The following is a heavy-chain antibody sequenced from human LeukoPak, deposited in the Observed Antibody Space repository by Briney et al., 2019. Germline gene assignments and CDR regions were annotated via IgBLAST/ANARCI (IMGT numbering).Heavy chain of an antibody. V-gene: IGHV3-23*01. J-gene: IGHJ4*02. CDR2: ISGSGSST. CDR1: GFTFSSYA. D-gene: IGHD6-6*01. Sequence: GGSLRLSCAASGFTFSSYAMSWVRQAPGKGLEWVSAISGSGSSTYYADSVKGRFTISRDNSKNTLYLQMNSLRAEDTAVYYCANLVAARRSFDYWGQGTLVTVSS. CDR3: ANLVAARRSFDY.